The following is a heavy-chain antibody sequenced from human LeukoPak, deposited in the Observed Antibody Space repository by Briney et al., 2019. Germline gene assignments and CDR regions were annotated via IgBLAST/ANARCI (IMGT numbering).Heavy chain of an antibody. Sequence: GGSLRLSCAASGFTFSSHLMHWVRQAPGKGLVWVSRISSDGTYTNYADSVRGLFTISRDNAKNTLYLQMSNLRAEDTAVYFCARGGGLDVWGQGATVTVSS. CDR1: GFTFSSHL. CDR2: ISSDGTYT. D-gene: IGHD3-16*01. J-gene: IGHJ6*02. CDR3: ARGGGLDV. V-gene: IGHV3-74*01.